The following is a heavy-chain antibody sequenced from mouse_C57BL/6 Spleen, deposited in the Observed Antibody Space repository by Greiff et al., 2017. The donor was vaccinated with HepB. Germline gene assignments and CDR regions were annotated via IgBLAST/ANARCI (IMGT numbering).Heavy chain of an antibody. CDR1: GYTFTSYW. Sequence: QVQLQQPGAELVKPGASVKLSCKASGYTFTSYWMQWVKQRPGQGLEWIGEIDPSDSYTNYNQKFKGKATLTVDTSSSTAYMQLSSLTSEDSAVYYCARNYCNYGAMDYWGQVTSVTVSS. D-gene: IGHD2-1*01. J-gene: IGHJ4*01. V-gene: IGHV1-50*01. CDR2: IDPSDSYT. CDR3: ARNYCNYGAMDY.